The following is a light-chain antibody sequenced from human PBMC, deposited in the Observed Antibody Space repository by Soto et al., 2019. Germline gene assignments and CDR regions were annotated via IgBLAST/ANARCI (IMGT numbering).Light chain of an antibody. CDR2: Q. J-gene: IGLJ3*02. CDR3: QSYDSDDPSYWV. Sequence: NFMLTQPHSLWESPGKTITISCTRSSGSIVTNSVQWYHQRPGSSPTPIILQPGRFSAFSDTSSNSAYLSISRLRTEDEGDYYCQSYDSDDPSYWVFGGGTKLTVL. V-gene: IGLV6-57*01. CDR1: SGSIVTNS.